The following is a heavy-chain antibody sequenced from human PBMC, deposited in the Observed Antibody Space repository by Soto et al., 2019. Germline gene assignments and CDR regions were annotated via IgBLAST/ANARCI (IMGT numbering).Heavy chain of an antibody. J-gene: IGHJ4*02. Sequence: GGSPRLSCAASGFTLARYTMGWVRQAPGKGLEWVAESYSSGGTEYSDSVKGRFSISRDNSRNMVFLQMNSLRVEDTALYYCGRDREPDGIWTFDSWGQGMLVTVSS. CDR2: SYSSGGT. D-gene: IGHD3-9*01. CDR3: GRDREPDGIWTFDS. CDR1: GFTLARYT. V-gene: IGHV3-23*01.